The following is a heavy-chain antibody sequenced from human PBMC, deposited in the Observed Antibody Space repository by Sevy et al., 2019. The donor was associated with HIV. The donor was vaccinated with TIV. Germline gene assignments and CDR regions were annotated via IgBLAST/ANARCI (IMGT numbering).Heavy chain of an antibody. CDR2: IYYDGSHK. V-gene: IGHV3-33*01. Sequence: GGSLRLSCAASGFTFSNYGMHWVRQAPGKGLEWVALIYYDGSHKYYADSVKGRFTISRDNSKNTLYLQMNSLRAEDTAVYYCARESGNGWYIDYWGQGTLVTVSS. J-gene: IGHJ4*02. CDR1: GFTFSNYG. CDR3: ARESGNGWYIDY. D-gene: IGHD3-3*01.